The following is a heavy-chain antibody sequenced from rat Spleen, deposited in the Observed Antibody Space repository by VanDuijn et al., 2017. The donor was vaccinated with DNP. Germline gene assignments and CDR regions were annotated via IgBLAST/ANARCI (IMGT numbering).Heavy chain of an antibody. Sequence: EVQLVESGGGLVQPGRSLKLSCAASGFTFSNYGMAWVRRAPEKGLEWVATISPSGDITYYRDSVKGRFTISRDNAKSTLYLQMNSLRSEDMATYYCVRWNSGHFDYWGQGVMVTVSS. CDR1: GFTFSNYG. CDR3: VRWNSGHFDY. V-gene: IGHV5S13*01. J-gene: IGHJ2*01. D-gene: IGHD4-3*01. CDR2: ISPSGDIT.